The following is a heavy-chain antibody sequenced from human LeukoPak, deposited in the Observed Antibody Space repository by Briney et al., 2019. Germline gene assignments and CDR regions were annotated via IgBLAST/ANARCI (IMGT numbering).Heavy chain of an antibody. CDR1: GFTFSSYG. Sequence: GGSLRLSCAASGFTFSSYGMHWVRQAPGKGLEWVVVISYDGSNKYYADSVKGRFTISRDNSKNTLYLQMNSLRAEDTAVYYCAKSDSPEDYDILTGSPYYFDYWGQGTLVTVSS. D-gene: IGHD3-9*01. CDR2: ISYDGSNK. V-gene: IGHV3-30*18. J-gene: IGHJ4*02. CDR3: AKSDSPEDYDILTGSPYYFDY.